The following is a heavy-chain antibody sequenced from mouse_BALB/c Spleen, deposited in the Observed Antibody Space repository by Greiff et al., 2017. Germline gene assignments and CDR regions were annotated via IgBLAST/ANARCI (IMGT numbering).Heavy chain of an antibody. J-gene: IGHJ4*01. Sequence: VKLMESGPGLVAPSQSLSITCTVSGFSLTGYGVNWVRQPPGKGLEWLGMIWGDGSTDYNSALKSRLSISKDNSKSQVFLKMNSLQTDDTARYYCARVWLLRYYAMDYWGQGTSVTVSS. D-gene: IGHD2-3*01. V-gene: IGHV2-6-7*01. CDR3: ARVWLLRYYAMDY. CDR1: GFSLTGYG. CDR2: IWGDGST.